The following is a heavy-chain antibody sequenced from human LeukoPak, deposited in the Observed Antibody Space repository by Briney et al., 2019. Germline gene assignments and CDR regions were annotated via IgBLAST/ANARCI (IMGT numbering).Heavy chain of an antibody. CDR3: ARDPQLLVRGPFDY. D-gene: IGHD6-13*01. CDR2: INPNSGGT. CDR1: GYTFTGYY. J-gene: IGHJ4*02. Sequence: ASVKVSCKASGYTFTGYYMHWVRQAPGQGLEWMGWINPNSGGTNYAQKFQGRVTMTGDTSISTAYMELSRLTSDDTAVYYCARDPQLLVRGPFDYWGQGTLVTVPS. V-gene: IGHV1-2*02.